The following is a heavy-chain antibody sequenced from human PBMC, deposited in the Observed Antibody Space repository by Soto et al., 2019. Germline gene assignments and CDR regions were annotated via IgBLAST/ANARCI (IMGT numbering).Heavy chain of an antibody. CDR2: IYYSGTT. Sequence: SETLSLTCTVSGGSISGYYWSWIRQPPGKGLEWIGYIYYSGTTSYNPSLKSRVTISVDTSKNQFSLKLSSVTAADTAVYYCARGGEWRGGNCLLVSFDPWGQGTLVTVSS. CDR3: ARGGEWRGGNCLLVSFDP. J-gene: IGHJ5*02. D-gene: IGHD2-15*01. CDR1: GGSISGYY. V-gene: IGHV4-59*01.